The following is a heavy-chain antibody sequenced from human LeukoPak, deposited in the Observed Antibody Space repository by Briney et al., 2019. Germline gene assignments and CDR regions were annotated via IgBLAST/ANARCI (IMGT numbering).Heavy chain of an antibody. V-gene: IGHV3-23*01. J-gene: IGHJ4*02. CDR1: GFPFSSYA. Sequence: GSLRLSCAASGFPFSSYAMSWVRQAPGKGLGWVSAISGSGGSTYYADSVKGRFTISRDNSKNTLYLQMNSLRAEDTAVYYCAKDMAVSLFDYWGQGTLVTVSS. CDR3: AKDMAVSLFDY. D-gene: IGHD6-19*01. CDR2: ISGSGGST.